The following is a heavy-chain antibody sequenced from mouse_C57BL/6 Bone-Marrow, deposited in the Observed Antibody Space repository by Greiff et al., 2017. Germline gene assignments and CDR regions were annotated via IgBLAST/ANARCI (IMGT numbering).Heavy chain of an antibody. D-gene: IGHD3-2*02. V-gene: IGHV1-62-2*01. Sequence: QVQLQQSGAELVKPGASVKLSCKASGYTFTEYTIHWVKQRSGQGLEWIGWYYPGSGSIKYNEKFKDKATLTADKSSSTVYMELSRLTSEDSAVYFCARHEEGLRLRGYAMDYWGQGTSVTVSS. CDR2: YYPGSGSI. CDR1: GYTFTEYT. CDR3: ARHEEGLRLRGYAMDY. J-gene: IGHJ4*01.